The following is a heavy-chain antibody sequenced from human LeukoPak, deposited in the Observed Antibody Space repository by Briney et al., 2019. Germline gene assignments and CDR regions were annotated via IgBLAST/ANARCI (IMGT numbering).Heavy chain of an antibody. CDR2: IYYSGST. Sequence: SETLSLTCTVSGGSISSGGSYWSWIRQHPGKGLEWIGYIYYSGSTYYNPSLKSRVTISVDTSKNQFSLKLSSVTAADTAVYYCARALGYCSSTSCYPYYYYYGMDVWGQGTTVTVSS. V-gene: IGHV4-31*03. CDR3: ARALGYCSSTSCYPYYYYYGMDV. D-gene: IGHD2-2*01. CDR1: GGSISSGGSY. J-gene: IGHJ6*02.